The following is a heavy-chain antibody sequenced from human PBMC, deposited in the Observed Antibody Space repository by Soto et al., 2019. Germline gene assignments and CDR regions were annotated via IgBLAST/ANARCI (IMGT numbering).Heavy chain of an antibody. CDR2: IYYSGST. Sequence: SETLSLTCTVSGGSISSGGYYWSWIRQHPGKGLEWIGYIYYSGSTYYNPSLKSRVTISVDTSKNQFSLKLSSVTAADTAVYYCARGDSGYDSPTHSFDYWGQGTLVTVSS. V-gene: IGHV4-31*03. D-gene: IGHD5-12*01. CDR1: GGSISSGGYY. J-gene: IGHJ4*02. CDR3: ARGDSGYDSPTHSFDY.